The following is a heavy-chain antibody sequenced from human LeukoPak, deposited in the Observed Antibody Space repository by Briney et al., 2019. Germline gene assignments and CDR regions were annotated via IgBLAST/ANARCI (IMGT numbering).Heavy chain of an antibody. Sequence: AXXXTFNDYYVHWVRQAPGQGLEWMGGIIPIFGTANYAQKFQGRVTITADKSTSTAYMELSSLRYEDTAVYYCAXXXXXXXXXXXXXGXFDPWGQGTLVTVSS. V-gene: IGHV1-69*06. CDR3: AXXXXXXXXXXXXXGXFDP. J-gene: IGHJ5*02. CDR1: XXTFNDYY. CDR2: IIPIFGTA.